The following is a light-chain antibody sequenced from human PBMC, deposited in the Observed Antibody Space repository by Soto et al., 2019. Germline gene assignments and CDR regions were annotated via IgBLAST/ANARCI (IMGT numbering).Light chain of an antibody. CDR1: KSIGSW. V-gene: IGKV1-5*03. CDR2: KAS. CDR3: QQYNTYPWT. J-gene: IGKJ1*01. Sequence: DIQMTQSPSTLSASVGDRVTITCRASKSIGSWLSWYQQKQGKAPNLLIYKASSLESGVPSTFSRSGSGTEFTLTISSLQPDDFATYYCQQYNTYPWTLGQGTKVEIK.